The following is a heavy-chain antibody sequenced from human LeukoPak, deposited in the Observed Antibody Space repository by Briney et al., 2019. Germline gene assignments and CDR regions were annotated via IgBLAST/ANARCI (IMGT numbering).Heavy chain of an antibody. CDR2: ISAYNGNT. D-gene: IGHD2-21*01. J-gene: IGHJ4*02. V-gene: IGHV1-18*01. Sequence: ASVKVSCKASGYTFTSYGISWVRQAPGQGLEWMGWISAYNGNTNYAQKLQGRVTMTTDTSTSTAYMELRSLRSDDTAVYYCARDPYRDCGGDCSPIDYWGQGTLVTVSS. CDR3: ARDPYRDCGGDCSPIDY. CDR1: GYTFTSYG.